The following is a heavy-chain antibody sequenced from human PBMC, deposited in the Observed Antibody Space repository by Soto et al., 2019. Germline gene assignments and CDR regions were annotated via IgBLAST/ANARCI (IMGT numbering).Heavy chain of an antibody. CDR2: IYHSGST. Sequence: SETLSLTCTVSGGSVSSGNDYWSWIRQPPGKGLEWIGYIYHSGSTNYNPSLKSRLTISGDASKNQVSLKLTSVTAADTAVYYCTRDGRGLGRLSLFEYWGQGVLVTVSS. V-gene: IGHV4-61*01. CDR3: TRDGRGLGRLSLFEY. CDR1: GGSVSSGNDY. J-gene: IGHJ4*02. D-gene: IGHD2-21*02.